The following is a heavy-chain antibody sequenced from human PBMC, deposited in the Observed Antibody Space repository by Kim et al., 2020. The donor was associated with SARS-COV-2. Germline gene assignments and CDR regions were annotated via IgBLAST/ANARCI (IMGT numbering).Heavy chain of an antibody. CDR3: ATIPPPKRPSNSGYVTFFDD. V-gene: IGHV1-24*01. CDR2: FDPEDGET. J-gene: IGHJ4*02. D-gene: IGHD5-12*01. Sequence: ASVKVSCKVSGYTLTELSMHWVRQAPGKGLEWMGGFDPEDGETIYAQKFQGRVTMTEDTSTDTAYMELSSLRSEDTAVYYCATIPPPKRPSNSGYVTFFDDWGQGTLVTVSS. CDR1: GYTLTELS.